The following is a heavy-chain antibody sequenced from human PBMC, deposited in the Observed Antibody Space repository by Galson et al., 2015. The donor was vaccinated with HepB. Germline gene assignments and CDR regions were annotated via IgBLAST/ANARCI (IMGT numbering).Heavy chain of an antibody. Sequence: SLRLSCAASGFTVSGSYMSWVRQAPGKGLEWVSVFHSDGDSDYADSVKGRFTISRDNSKNTRYLQMNSLRAEDTAVYFCARDHFDYSNAIYYFDSWGQGTLVTGSS. D-gene: IGHD4-11*01. CDR2: FHSDGDS. CDR3: ARDHFDYSNAIYYFDS. V-gene: IGHV3-53*01. CDR1: GFTVSGSY. J-gene: IGHJ4*02.